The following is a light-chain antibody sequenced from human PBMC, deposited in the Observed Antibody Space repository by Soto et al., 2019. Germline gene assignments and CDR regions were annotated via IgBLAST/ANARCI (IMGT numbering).Light chain of an antibody. Sequence: EKLMSQSPATLSVSPGERVTLSCRASQNIHNHMSWFLQKPGQTPRLLIYDAIIRAADVPARFSGSWSGTEFTLTINSLQSEDFVVYYCQQYNKWPPETFGQGTKVDIK. CDR2: DAI. CDR1: QNIHNH. V-gene: IGKV3-15*01. CDR3: QQYNKWPPET. J-gene: IGKJ1*01.